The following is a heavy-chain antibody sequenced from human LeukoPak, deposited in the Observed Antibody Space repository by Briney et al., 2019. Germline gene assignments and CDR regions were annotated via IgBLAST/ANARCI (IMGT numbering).Heavy chain of an antibody. D-gene: IGHD2-2*01. CDR2: ISGSGAST. J-gene: IGHJ4*02. CDR3: AKGPEVPAAISPPYLNY. V-gene: IGHV3-23*01. Sequence: GGSLRLSCAASGFTFSSYAMSWVRQAPGKGLEWVSAISGSGASTYYADSVKGLFTISRDHSKNTLYLQMNSLRAEDTAVYYCAKGPEVPAAISPPYLNYWGQGTLVTVSS. CDR1: GFTFSSYA.